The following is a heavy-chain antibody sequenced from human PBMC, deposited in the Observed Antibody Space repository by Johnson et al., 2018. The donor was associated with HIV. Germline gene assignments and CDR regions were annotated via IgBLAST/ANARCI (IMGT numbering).Heavy chain of an antibody. D-gene: IGHD3-10*01. J-gene: IGHJ3*02. CDR1: GFTFSSYS. CDR3: ARKKTAARGAFDI. Sequence: VQLVESGGGVVQPGRSLRLSCAASGFTFSSYSMHWVRQAPGEGLEYVSGTDNKGRNTYYANSGKGRFTIFRDNSKNTLYLQMGSLRGEDMAVYYCARKKTAARGAFDIWGQGTMVTVSS. V-gene: IGHV3-64*01. CDR2: TDNKGRNT.